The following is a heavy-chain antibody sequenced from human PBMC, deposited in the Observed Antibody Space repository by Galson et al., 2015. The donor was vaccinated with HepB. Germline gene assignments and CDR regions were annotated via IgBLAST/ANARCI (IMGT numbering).Heavy chain of an antibody. J-gene: IGHJ5*02. CDR3: TRTDLVVGVAAAQNNWFDP. CDR1: GYTFSSYS. V-gene: IGHV1-18*01. Sequence: SVKVSCKVSGYTFSSYSITWVRQAPGQGLEWMGWISAYPRKTNFAPHVQGRATITTDTSTSTAHMELRRLRTDDAVVYYCTRTDLVVGVAAAQNNWFDPWGQGTLVTVSS. D-gene: IGHD2-15*01. CDR2: ISAYPRKT.